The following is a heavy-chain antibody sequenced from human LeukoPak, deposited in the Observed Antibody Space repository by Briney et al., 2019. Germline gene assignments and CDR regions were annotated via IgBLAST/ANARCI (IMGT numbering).Heavy chain of an antibody. CDR3: ARDSSYAQDY. Sequence: GGSLRLSCAASGFTFSSYSMNWVRQAPGKGLEWVSYIGVSSNTIYYADFAKGRFTISRDNAKNSLYLQMSSLRDEDTAVYYCARDSSYAQDYWGQGTLVTASS. V-gene: IGHV3-48*02. CDR2: IGVSSNTI. CDR1: GFTFSSYS. D-gene: IGHD2/OR15-2a*01. J-gene: IGHJ4*02.